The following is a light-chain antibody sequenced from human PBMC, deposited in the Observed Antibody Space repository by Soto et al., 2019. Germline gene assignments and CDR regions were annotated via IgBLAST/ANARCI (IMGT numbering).Light chain of an antibody. Sequence: EIVMTQSPATLSVSPGERATLSCRASQSVSSNLAWYQQKPGQAPRLLIYGASTRATGIPARFSGSGSGTEFTLTISSLQSEDFSVNYCQQYNNGPPRGTFGQGTKVEIK. CDR2: GAS. J-gene: IGKJ1*01. CDR1: QSVSSN. V-gene: IGKV3-15*01. CDR3: QQYNNGPPRGT.